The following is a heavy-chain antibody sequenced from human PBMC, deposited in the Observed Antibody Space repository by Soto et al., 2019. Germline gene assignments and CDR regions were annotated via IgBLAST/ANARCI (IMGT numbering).Heavy chain of an antibody. CDR3: ARALITDSHQSYGMDV. D-gene: IGHD3-16*01. Sequence: PWGSLRISCASSVFTFSSYDMHWVRQATGKGLDWVSAIGTAGDTYYPGSVKGRFTISRENAKNSLYLQMNSLRAGDTAVYYCARALITDSHQSYGMDVWGQGTTVTVSS. CDR1: VFTFSSYD. CDR2: IGTAGDT. J-gene: IGHJ6*01. V-gene: IGHV3-13*01.